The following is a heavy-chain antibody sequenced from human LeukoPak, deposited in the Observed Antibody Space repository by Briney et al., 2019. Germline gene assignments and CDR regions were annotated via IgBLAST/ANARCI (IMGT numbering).Heavy chain of an antibody. Sequence: GGSLRLSCAASGFTFSSYAMSWVRQAPGKGLERVSAISGSGGSTYYADSVKGRFTISRDNSKNTLYLQMNSLRAEDTAVYYCANSVWSYYVFDYWGQGTLVTVSS. CDR2: ISGSGGST. V-gene: IGHV3-23*01. D-gene: IGHD1-26*01. CDR3: ANSVWSYYVFDY. CDR1: GFTFSSYA. J-gene: IGHJ4*02.